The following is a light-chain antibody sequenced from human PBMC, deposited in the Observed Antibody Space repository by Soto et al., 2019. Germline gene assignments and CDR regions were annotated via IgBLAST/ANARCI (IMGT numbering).Light chain of an antibody. V-gene: IGKV3-20*01. Sequence: EIVLTQSPGTLSLSPGERATLSCRPSQSVSSSLAWYQQKPGQAPRLLIYGASSRATGIPDRFSGSGSGTDFTLTISRLEPEDFVMYYCQQYNNWPLTFGGGTKVDIK. CDR2: GAS. CDR1: QSVSSS. CDR3: QQYNNWPLT. J-gene: IGKJ4*01.